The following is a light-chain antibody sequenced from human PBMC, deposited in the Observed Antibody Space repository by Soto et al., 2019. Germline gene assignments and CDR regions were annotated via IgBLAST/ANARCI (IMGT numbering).Light chain of an antibody. V-gene: IGLV2-8*01. Sequence: QSALTQPPSASGSPGQSVTISCTGTSSDVGGYNYVSWYQQHPGKAPKLMIYEVIKRPSGVPDRFSGSKSGNTASLTVSGLQAEDGADYYCSSYAGSNNFVVFGGGTKLTVL. J-gene: IGLJ2*01. CDR2: EVI. CDR1: SSDVGGYNY. CDR3: SSYAGSNNFVV.